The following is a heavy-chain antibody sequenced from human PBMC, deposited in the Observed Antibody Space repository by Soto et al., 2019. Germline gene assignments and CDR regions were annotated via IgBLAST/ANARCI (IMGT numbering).Heavy chain of an antibody. J-gene: IGHJ4*02. CDR1: GVTFSSYC. Sequence: GVSLRLSCAASGVTFSSYCMHWVRQAPGKGLVWVSRINSDGSSTRYADSVKGRFTISRDNTKNTLYLQMNSLRAEDTAVYYCARDGTRIAVAGFIDYWGQGTLVTVSS. V-gene: IGHV3-74*01. CDR3: ARDGTRIAVAGFIDY. CDR2: INSDGSST. D-gene: IGHD6-19*01.